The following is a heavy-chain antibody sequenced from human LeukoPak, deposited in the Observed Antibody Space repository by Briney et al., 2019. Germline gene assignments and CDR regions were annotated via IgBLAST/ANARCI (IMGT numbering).Heavy chain of an antibody. CDR3: ALSPITRLAFDI. CDR1: GATFSSYA. CDR2: IIPMLGTV. V-gene: IGHV1-69*04. D-gene: IGHD3-10*01. J-gene: IGHJ3*02. Sequence: SVKVSCKASGATFSSYAINWVRQAPGQGLEWMGRIIPMLGTVNYAQKFQGRVTIIADKFTSTAYMELSSLRSEDTAMYYCALSPITRLAFDIWGQGTMVTVSS.